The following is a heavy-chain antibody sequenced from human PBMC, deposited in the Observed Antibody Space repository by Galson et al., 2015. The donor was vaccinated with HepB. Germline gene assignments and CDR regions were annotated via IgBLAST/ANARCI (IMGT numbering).Heavy chain of an antibody. V-gene: IGHV3-48*02. J-gene: IGHJ6*02. D-gene: IGHD2-2*02. CDR3: ARDLAPAAIRHWGGYYGMDV. CDR1: GFTFSSYS. Sequence: SLRLSCAASGFTFSSYSMNWVRQAPGKGLEWVSYISSSSSTIYYADSVKGRFTISRDNAKNSLYLQMNSLRDEDTAVYYCARDLAPAAIRHWGGYYGMDVWGQGTTVTVSS. CDR2: ISSSSSTI.